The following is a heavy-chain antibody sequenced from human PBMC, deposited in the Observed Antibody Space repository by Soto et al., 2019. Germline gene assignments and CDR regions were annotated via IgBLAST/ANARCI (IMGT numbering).Heavy chain of an antibody. CDR3: ASLLRGYSGTGDY. CDR1: GGTFSSYA. Sequence: QVQLVQSGAEVKKPGSSVKVSCKASGGTFSSYAISWVRQAPGQGLEWMGVIIPIFGTAKYAQKFQGRVTITAHESTSTAYMELSSLRSEDTAVYYWASLLRGYSGTGDYWGQGPLVTVSS. J-gene: IGHJ4*02. D-gene: IGHD5-12*01. V-gene: IGHV1-69*12. CDR2: IIPIFGTA.